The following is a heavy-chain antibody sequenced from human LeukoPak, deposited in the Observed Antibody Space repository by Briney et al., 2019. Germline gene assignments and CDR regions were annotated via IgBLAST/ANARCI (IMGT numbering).Heavy chain of an antibody. J-gene: IGHJ5*02. CDR2: IYYSGST. Sequence: SETPSLTCTVSGGSISSGGYYWSWIRQHPGKGLEWIGYIYYSGSTYYNPSLKSRVTISVDTSKNQFSLKLSSVTAADTAVYYCARASSHLEWFDPWGQGTLVTVSS. D-gene: IGHD3-3*01. V-gene: IGHV4-31*03. CDR3: ARASSHLEWFDP. CDR1: GGSISSGGYY.